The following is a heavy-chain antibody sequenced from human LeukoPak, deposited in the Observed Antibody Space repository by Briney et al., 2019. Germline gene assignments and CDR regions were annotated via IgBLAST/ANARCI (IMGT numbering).Heavy chain of an antibody. J-gene: IGHJ4*02. Sequence: PGRSLRLSCAGSGCTFSSYGMHWVRQAPGKGLEWVAVISYDGSNKYYADSVKGRFTISRDNSKNTLYLQMNSLRAEDTAVYYCAKDTISGYSGYDYFDYWGQGTLVTVSS. V-gene: IGHV3-30*18. CDR2: ISYDGSNK. D-gene: IGHD5-12*01. CDR3: AKDTISGYSGYDYFDY. CDR1: GCTFSSYG.